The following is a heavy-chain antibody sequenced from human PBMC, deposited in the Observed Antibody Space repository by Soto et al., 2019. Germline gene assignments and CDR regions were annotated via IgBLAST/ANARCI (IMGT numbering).Heavy chain of an antibody. CDR3: ARTRSPAEWDYYGMDV. J-gene: IGHJ6*02. V-gene: IGHV3-33*01. CDR2: IWYDGSNK. CDR1: GFTFSSYG. Sequence: QVQLVESGGGVVQPGRSLRLSCAASGFTFSSYGMHWVRQAPGKGLEWVAVIWYDGSNKYYADSVKGRFTISRDNSKNTLYLQMNSLRAEDTAVYYCARTRSPAEWDYYGMDVWGQGTTVTVSS. D-gene: IGHD2-2*01.